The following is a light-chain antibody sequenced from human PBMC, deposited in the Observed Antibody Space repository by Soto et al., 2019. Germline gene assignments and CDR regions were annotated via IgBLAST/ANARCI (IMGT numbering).Light chain of an antibody. J-gene: IGKJ3*01. CDR2: GAS. V-gene: IGKV3-20*01. Sequence: EIVLTQSPGTLSLSPGERATLSCRASQSVSSSYLAWYQQKPGQAPRLLISGASSRATGIPDRFSGSGSGTDVTLTISRLEPEDFAVYYCQQDGSSLFTFGPGTKVDIK. CDR3: QQDGSSLFT. CDR1: QSVSSSY.